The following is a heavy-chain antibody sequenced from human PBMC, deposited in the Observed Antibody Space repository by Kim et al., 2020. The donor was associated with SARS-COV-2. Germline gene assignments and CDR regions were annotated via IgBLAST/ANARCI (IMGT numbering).Heavy chain of an antibody. CDR3: ARAYRESYYYVMDV. D-gene: IGHD3-16*01. V-gene: IGHV3-30*09. J-gene: IGHJ6*02. CDR2: ISDDGSNK. Sequence: GGSLRLSCAASGFTFSSYAMHWVRQAPGKGLEWVAVISDDGSNKYYADSVKGRFAISRDNSKKTLYLQMNSLRAEDTAVYYCARAYRESYYYVMDVWDEG. CDR1: GFTFSSYA.